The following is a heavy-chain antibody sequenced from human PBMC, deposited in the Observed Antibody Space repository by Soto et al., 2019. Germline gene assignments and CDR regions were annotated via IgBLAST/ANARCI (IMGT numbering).Heavy chain of an antibody. CDR2: IIPIFGTA. CDR3: ARSGFAARPNYYYYGMDV. Sequence: SVKVSCKASGGTFSSYAISWVRQAPGQGLEWMGGIIPIFGTANYAQKFQGRVTIAADESTSTAYMELSSLRSEDTAVYYCARSGFAARPNYYYYGMDVWGQGTTVTVSS. J-gene: IGHJ6*02. V-gene: IGHV1-69*13. D-gene: IGHD6-6*01. CDR1: GGTFSSYA.